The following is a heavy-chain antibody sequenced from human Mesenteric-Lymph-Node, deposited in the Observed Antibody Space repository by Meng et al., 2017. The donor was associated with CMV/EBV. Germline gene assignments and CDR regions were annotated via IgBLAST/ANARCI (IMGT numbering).Heavy chain of an antibody. J-gene: IGHJ4*02. CDR2: INHGGST. D-gene: IGHD3-3*01. V-gene: IGHV4-4*02. CDR1: GGSISSSNW. Sequence: SETLSLTCAVSGGSISSSNWWSWVRQPPGKGLEWIGEINHGGSTNYSPSLQSRVIISVDTSKNRFSLKLSSVTAADTAVYYCARGDITIFGVVMPDYFDYWGQGTLVTVSS. CDR3: ARGDITIFGVVMPDYFDY.